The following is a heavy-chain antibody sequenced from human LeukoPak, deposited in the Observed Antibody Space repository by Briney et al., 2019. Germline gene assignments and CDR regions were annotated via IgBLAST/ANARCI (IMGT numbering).Heavy chain of an antibody. J-gene: IGHJ3*02. CDR2: IYYSGST. V-gene: IGHV4-39*07. D-gene: IGHD3-9*01. CDR1: GGSISSSSYY. Sequence: SETLSLTCTVSGGSISSSSYYSGWIRQHPGKGLEWIGSIYYSGSTYYNPSLKSQVTISVDTSKSQFSLKLSSVTAADTAVYYCARVRYLHNAFDIWGQGTMVTVSS. CDR3: ARVRYLHNAFDI.